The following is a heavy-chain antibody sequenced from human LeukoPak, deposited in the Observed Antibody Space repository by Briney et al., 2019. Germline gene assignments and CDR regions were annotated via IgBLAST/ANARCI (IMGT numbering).Heavy chain of an antibody. Sequence: ASETLSLTCTVSGGSISSYYWSWIRQPPGKGLEWTGYIYYSGSTNYNPSLKSRVTISVDTSKNQFSLKLSSVTAADTAVYYCATGGSEYSYGYLGFDYWGQGILVTVSS. V-gene: IGHV4-59*01. D-gene: IGHD5-18*01. CDR3: ATGGSEYSYGYLGFDY. CDR2: IYYSGST. J-gene: IGHJ4*02. CDR1: GGSISSYY.